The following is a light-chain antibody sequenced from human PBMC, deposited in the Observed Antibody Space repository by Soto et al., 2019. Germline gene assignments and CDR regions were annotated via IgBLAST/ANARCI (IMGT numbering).Light chain of an antibody. CDR3: TSYASSSTLYV. Sequence: QSVLTQPASVSGSPGQSITISCTGTSSDVGRFNYVSWYQQHPGKAPKLIIYDVTNRPSGISYHFSGSKSGNTASLTISGLQAEDDADYYCTSYASSSTLYVFGTGTKLTVL. J-gene: IGLJ1*01. CDR1: SSDVGRFNY. CDR2: DVT. V-gene: IGLV2-14*01.